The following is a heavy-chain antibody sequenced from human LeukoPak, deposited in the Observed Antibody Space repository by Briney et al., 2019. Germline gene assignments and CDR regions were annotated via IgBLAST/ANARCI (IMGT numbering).Heavy chain of an antibody. V-gene: IGHV4-59*01. J-gene: IGHJ4*02. Sequence: SETLSLTCTVSGGSISSYYWSWIRQPPGKGLEWIGYIYYSGSTNYNPSLKSRVTISVDTSKNQFSLKPSSVTAADTAVYYCARGLRYNYGYLYYFDYWGQGTLVTVSS. CDR3: ARGLRYNYGYLYYFDY. D-gene: IGHD5-18*01. CDR2: IYYSGST. CDR1: GGSISSYY.